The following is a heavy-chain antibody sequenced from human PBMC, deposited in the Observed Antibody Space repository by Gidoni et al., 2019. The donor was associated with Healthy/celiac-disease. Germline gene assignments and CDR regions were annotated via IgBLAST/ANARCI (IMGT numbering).Heavy chain of an antibody. V-gene: IGHV3-11*06. CDR3: ARVPRGYDAFDI. Sequence: RFTISRDNAKNSLYLQMNSLRAEDTAVYYCARVPRGYDAFDIWGQGTMVTVSS. J-gene: IGHJ3*02. D-gene: IGHD5-12*01.